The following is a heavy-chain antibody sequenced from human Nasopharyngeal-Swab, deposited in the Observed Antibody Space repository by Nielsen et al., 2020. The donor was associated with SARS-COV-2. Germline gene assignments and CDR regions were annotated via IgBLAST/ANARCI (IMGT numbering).Heavy chain of an antibody. CDR1: GGSVSSGSYY. V-gene: IGHV4-61*01. CDR3: ARDHYGSGSPSMDV. CDR2: IYYSGST. Sequence: SETLSLTCTVSGGSVSSGSYYWSWIRQPPGNGLEWIGYIYYSGSTNYNPSLKSRVTISVDTSKNQFSLKLSSVTAADTAVYYCARDHYGSGSPSMDVWGQGTTVTVSS. J-gene: IGHJ6*02. D-gene: IGHD3-10*01.